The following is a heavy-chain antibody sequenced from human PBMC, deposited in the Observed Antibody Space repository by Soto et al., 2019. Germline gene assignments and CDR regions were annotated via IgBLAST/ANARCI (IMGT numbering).Heavy chain of an antibody. Sequence: EVQLVESGGGLVQPGRSLRLSCAASGFTFDDYAMHWVRQAPGKGLEWVSGISWNSGSIGYADSVKGRFTISRDNAKNSLYLQMNSLRAEDTALYYCAYGGLYCSSTSCYHGGFDPWGQGTLVTVSS. J-gene: IGHJ5*02. CDR3: AYGGLYCSSTSCYHGGFDP. V-gene: IGHV3-9*01. CDR1: GFTFDDYA. CDR2: ISWNSGSI. D-gene: IGHD2-2*01.